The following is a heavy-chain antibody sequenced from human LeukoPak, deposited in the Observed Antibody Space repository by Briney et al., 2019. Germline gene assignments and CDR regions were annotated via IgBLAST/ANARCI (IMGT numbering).Heavy chain of an antibody. J-gene: IGHJ3*02. CDR1: GGSFSGYY. CDR3: ARDRQFSSWYPSYDAFDI. V-gene: IGHV4-34*01. D-gene: IGHD6-13*01. Sequence: SETLSLTCAVYGGSFSGYYWSWIRQPPGKGLEWIGSLYYSGSSYYNPSLKSRVTISIDTPKNQFSLKLTSVTAADTAVYYCARDRQFSSWYPSYDAFDIWGQGTMVTVSS. CDR2: LYYSGSS.